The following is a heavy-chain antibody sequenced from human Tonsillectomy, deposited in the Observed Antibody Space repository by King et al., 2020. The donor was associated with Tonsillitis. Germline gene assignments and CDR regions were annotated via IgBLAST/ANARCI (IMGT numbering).Heavy chain of an antibody. Sequence: VQLVESGGGLVQPGGSLRLSCATSGFTFSSYAMAWVRQAPGKGLEWVSAVTGSGGSTFYADTVKGRFTVSRDNSKKRLYLQMNGLGAEDTALYFCVKGDSSSYYGDCWGQGTLVTVSA. D-gene: IGHD3-22*01. CDR2: VTGSGGST. CDR1: GFTFSSYA. CDR3: VKGDSSSYYGDC. V-gene: IGHV3-23*04. J-gene: IGHJ4*02.